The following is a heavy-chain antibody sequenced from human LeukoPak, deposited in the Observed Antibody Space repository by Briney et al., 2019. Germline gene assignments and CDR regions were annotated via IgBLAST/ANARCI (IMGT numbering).Heavy chain of an antibody. CDR1: GGTFSSYA. D-gene: IGHD5-24*01. CDR3: ARLGWLQFPDYFDY. Sequence: ASVKVSCKASGGTFSSYAISWVRQAPGQGLEWMGRIIPILGIANYAQKFQGRVTITADKSTSTAYMELSSLRSEDTAVYYCARLGWLQFPDYFDYWGQGTLVIVSS. CDR2: IIPILGIA. V-gene: IGHV1-69*04. J-gene: IGHJ4*02.